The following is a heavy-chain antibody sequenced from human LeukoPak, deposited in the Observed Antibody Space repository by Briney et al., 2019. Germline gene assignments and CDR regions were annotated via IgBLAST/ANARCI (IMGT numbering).Heavy chain of an antibody. V-gene: IGHV4-59*01. CDR2: IYHSGST. CDR1: GGSISTYY. D-gene: IGHD5-12*01. Sequence: SETLSLTCTVSGGSISTYYWSWIRQPPGKGLEWIGYIYHSGSTKYNPSLKSRVTISVDTSKNQFSLKLSSVTAADTAVYYCARDGYSGNDGLWGQGTLVAVSS. CDR3: ARDGYSGNDGL. J-gene: IGHJ4*02.